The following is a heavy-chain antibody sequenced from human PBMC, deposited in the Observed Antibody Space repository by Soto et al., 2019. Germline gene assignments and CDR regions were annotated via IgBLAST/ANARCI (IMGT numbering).Heavy chain of an antibody. J-gene: IGHJ4*02. V-gene: IGHV1-69*08. D-gene: IGHD1-26*01. CDR2: IIPILGIA. CDR1: GGTFSSYT. CDR3: ARDRANSGAEDY. Sequence: QVQLVQSGAEVKKPGSSVKVSCKASGGTFSSYTISWVRQAPGQGLEWMGRIIPILGIANYAQKFQGRVTITADKSTSTAYMELSSLRSEDTAVYYCARDRANSGAEDYWGQGTLVTVSS.